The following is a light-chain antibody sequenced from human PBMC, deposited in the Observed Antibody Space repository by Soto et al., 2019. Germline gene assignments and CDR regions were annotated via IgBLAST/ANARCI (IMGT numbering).Light chain of an antibody. CDR3: QKYNSAPRT. Sequence: DVPMTQAPSSLSASVGDRVTITCRASQGISNYLAWYQQKPWKVPKLLIYAASILQSGVPSRFSGSGSETDVTLTISSLQPEDVATYYCQKYNSAPRTFGGGTKVEIK. V-gene: IGKV1-27*01. CDR1: QGISNY. J-gene: IGKJ4*01. CDR2: AAS.